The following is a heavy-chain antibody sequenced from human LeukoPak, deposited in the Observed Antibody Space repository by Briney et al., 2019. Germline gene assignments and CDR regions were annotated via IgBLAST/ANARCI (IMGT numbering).Heavy chain of an antibody. D-gene: IGHD2-15*01. V-gene: IGHV3-23*01. CDR3: AKAMAASAFDI. CDR1: GFTFSSYT. CDR2: ISASGGTT. J-gene: IGHJ3*02. Sequence: QPGGSLRLSCAASGFTFSSYTMSLVRQAPGKGLEWVSDISASGGTTYYADSVKGRFTISRDNSKNTLYLQMNSLRAEDTAIYYCAKAMAASAFDIWGQGTMVTVSS.